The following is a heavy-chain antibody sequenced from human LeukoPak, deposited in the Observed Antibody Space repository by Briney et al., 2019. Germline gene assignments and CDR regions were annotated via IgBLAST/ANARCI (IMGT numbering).Heavy chain of an antibody. D-gene: IGHD3-22*01. CDR2: IHYSGHT. J-gene: IGHJ4*02. Sequence: SQTLSLTCTVSGGSISSGGYYWSWIRPHPGKGLEWIGYIHYSGHTYYSPSLKSRLTISVDTSKNQFSLRLRSVTAADTAVYYCARVVAYDSTGYYLYYFDYWGQGTLVTVAA. CDR1: GGSISSGGYY. V-gene: IGHV4-31*03. CDR3: ARVVAYDSTGYYLYYFDY.